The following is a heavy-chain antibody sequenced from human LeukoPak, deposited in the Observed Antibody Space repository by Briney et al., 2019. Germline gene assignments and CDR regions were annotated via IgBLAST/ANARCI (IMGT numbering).Heavy chain of an antibody. D-gene: IGHD5-24*01. CDR3: APEGDGYILFDY. V-gene: IGHV3-30*03. J-gene: IGHJ4*02. CDR1: GFTSSSYG. CDR2: ISYDGSNK. Sequence: GGSLRLSCAAPGFTSSSYGMHWVRQAPGKGLEWVAVISYDGSNKYYADSVKGRFTISRDNSKNTLNLQMNSLRVEDTAVYYCAPEGDGYILFDYWGQGTLVTVSS.